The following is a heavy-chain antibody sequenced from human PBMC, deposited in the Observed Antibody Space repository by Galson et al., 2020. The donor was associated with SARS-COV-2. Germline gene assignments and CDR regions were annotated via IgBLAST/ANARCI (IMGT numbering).Heavy chain of an antibody. CDR1: GLTFTTYS. D-gene: IGHD2-2*01. J-gene: IGHJ4*02. Sequence: GGSLRLSCAVSGLTFTTYSMNWVRQAPGKGLEWVAYISATSNTTYYADFVKGRFTISRDNAKNSLYLQTNSLRVEDTALYYCATYCPRTSCYKVAIDHWGQGTLVTVSS. CDR3: ATYCPRTSCYKVAIDH. V-gene: IGHV3-48*04. CDR2: ISATSNTT.